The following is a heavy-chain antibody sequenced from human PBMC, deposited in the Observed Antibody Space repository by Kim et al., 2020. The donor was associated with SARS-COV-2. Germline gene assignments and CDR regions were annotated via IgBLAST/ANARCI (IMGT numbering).Heavy chain of an antibody. D-gene: IGHD3-10*01. CDR3: AKGGGGNYFGAGRRDFDY. V-gene: IGHV3-23*01. Sequence: GGSLRLSCAASGFTFSTYAMNWVRQAPGKGLEWVSGISDNGGFTYHADSVKGRFTISRDNSKNTLYLQMNSLGAEDTAVYYCAKGGGGNYFGAGRRDFDYWGQGTLVTVSS. J-gene: IGHJ4*02. CDR1: GFTFSTYA. CDR2: ISDNGGFT.